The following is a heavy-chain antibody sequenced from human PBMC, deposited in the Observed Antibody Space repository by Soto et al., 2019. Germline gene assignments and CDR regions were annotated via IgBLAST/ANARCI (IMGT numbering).Heavy chain of an antibody. CDR2: ISSSSSYI. CDR3: ARDLYSSSARYFDY. V-gene: IGHV3-21*01. J-gene: IGHJ4*02. D-gene: IGHD6-6*01. CDR1: GFTFSSYS. Sequence: EVQLVESGGGLVKPGGSLRLSCAASGFTFSSYSMNWVRQAPGKGLEWVSSISSSSSYIYYADSVKGRFTISRDNDKNSLYLQMNSLRAEDTAVYYCARDLYSSSARYFDYWGKGTLVTVSS.